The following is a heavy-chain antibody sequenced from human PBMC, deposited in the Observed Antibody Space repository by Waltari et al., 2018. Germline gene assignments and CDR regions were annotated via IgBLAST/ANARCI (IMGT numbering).Heavy chain of an antibody. CDR1: GGSISSSSYY. V-gene: IGHV4-39*07. Sequence: QLQLQESDPGLVKPSETLSLTCTVSGGSISSSSYYWGWIRQPPGKGLEWIGSIYYSGSTYYNPSLKSRVTISVDTSKNQFSLKLSSVTAADTAVYYCARDRGSGTYYFDYWGQGTLVTVSS. CDR2: IYYSGST. CDR3: ARDRGSGTYYFDY. J-gene: IGHJ4*02. D-gene: IGHD5-12*01.